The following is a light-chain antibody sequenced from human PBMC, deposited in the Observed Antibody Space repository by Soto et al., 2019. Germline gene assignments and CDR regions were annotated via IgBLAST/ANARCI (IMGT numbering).Light chain of an antibody. J-gene: IGKJ1*01. CDR3: QQRGDWPRT. V-gene: IGKV3-11*01. Sequence: EIVLTQSPATLSLSPGERATLSCRASPSVTNYLDXXXQXXGXXXXXXXXXXXXSATGIPDRFSGSGSGKDFTLTISSLEPEDFAVYYCQQRGDWPRTFGQGTKV. CDR2: XXX. CDR1: PSVTNY.